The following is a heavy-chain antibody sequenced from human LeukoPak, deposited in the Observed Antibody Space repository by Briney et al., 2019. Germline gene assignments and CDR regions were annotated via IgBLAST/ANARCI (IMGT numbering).Heavy chain of an antibody. CDR2: ISAYNGNT. J-gene: IGHJ4*02. D-gene: IGHD3-22*01. CDR1: GYTFTSYG. V-gene: IGHV1-18*01. Sequence: GASVKVSCKASGYTFTSYGISWVRQAPGQGLEWMGWISAYNGNTNYAQKLQGRVTMTTDTSTSTAYMELRSLRSDDTAVYYCARDLGYYYDSSGYPPDYWGQGTLVTVSS. CDR3: ARDLGYYYDSSGYPPDY.